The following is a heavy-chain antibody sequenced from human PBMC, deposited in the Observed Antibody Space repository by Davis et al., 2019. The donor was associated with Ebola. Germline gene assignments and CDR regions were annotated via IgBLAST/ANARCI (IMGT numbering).Heavy chain of an antibody. CDR1: GFNFSNYA. J-gene: IGHJ4*02. CDR3: AREGRYCSGGSCYLPMI. V-gene: IGHV3-23*01. Sequence: GESLKISCATSGFNFSNYAMSWVRQTPGKGLEWVSTISGSAAGSHYADSVRGRFSVSRDNSKNTVYLQLNSLRVEDTAVYYCAREGRYCSGGSCYLPMIWGQGTLVTVSS. CDR2: ISGSAAGS. D-gene: IGHD2-15*01.